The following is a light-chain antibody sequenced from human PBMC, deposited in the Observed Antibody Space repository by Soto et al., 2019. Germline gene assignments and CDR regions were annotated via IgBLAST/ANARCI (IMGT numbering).Light chain of an antibody. J-gene: IGKJ2*01. CDR2: DAS. Sequence: EIVMTQSPVTLSVSPGERATLSCRASQTIRSDLARYQQKPGQAPRLLISDASTRATGIPARFNGSGSGTEFTLTINSLQSEDFAVYYCQQYNNWPHTFGQGTKVDIK. CDR1: QTIRSD. V-gene: IGKV3-15*01. CDR3: QQYNNWPHT.